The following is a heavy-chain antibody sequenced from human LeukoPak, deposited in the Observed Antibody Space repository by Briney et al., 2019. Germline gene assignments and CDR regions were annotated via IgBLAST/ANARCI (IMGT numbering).Heavy chain of an antibody. CDR1: GGTFSSYA. CDR2: IIPIFGTA. J-gene: IGHJ2*01. V-gene: IGHV1-69*05. D-gene: IGHD2-2*01. CDR3: ARGLYCSSTSCLWYFDL. Sequence: ASVKVSCKASGGTFSSYAISWVRQAPGQGLEWVGGIIPIFGTANYAQKFQGRVTITTDESTSTAYMELSSLRSEDTAVYYCARGLYCSSTSCLWYFDLWGRGTLVTVSS.